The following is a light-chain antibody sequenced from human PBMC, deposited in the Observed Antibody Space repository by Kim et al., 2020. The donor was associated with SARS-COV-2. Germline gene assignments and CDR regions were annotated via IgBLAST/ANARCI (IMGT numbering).Light chain of an antibody. CDR3: AAWDNSLSLHYV. J-gene: IGLJ1*01. Sequence: ELTQPPSASGTPGQRVTIFCSGSSSNIGRNYVYWYQQLPGAAPKLLIYENYQRPSGVPDRFSGSKSGTSASLAISGLRSEDEADYYCAAWDNSLSLHYVCGSGTRSPS. CDR1: SSNIGRNY. V-gene: IGLV1-47*01. CDR2: ENY.